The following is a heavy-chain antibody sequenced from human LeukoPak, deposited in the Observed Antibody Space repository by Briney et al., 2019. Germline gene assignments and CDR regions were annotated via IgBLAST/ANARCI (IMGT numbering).Heavy chain of an antibody. J-gene: IGHJ5*02. CDR3: ARDYGDYLNWFDP. D-gene: IGHD4-17*01. V-gene: IGHV4-4*02. CDR2: IYHSGST. CDR1: GGSISSSNW. Sequence: NPSETLSLTCAVSGGSISSSNWWSWVRPPPGKGLEWIGEIYHSGSTNYNPSLKSRVTISVDKSKNQFSLKLSSVTAADTAVYYCARDYGDYLNWFDPWGQGTLVTVSS.